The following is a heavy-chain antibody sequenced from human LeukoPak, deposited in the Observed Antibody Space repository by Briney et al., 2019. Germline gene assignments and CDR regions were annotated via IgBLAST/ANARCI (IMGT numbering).Heavy chain of an antibody. D-gene: IGHD5-24*01. V-gene: IGHV3-23*01. J-gene: IGHJ4*02. CDR3: ARGAARMVEMGTIISFEY. CDR1: GFTFSSYA. CDR2: ISGSGGST. Sequence: AGGSLRLSCAASGFTFSSYAMSWVRQAPGKGLEWVSAISGSGGSTYYADSVKGRFTISRDNSKNTLCLQMNSLRAEDTAVYYCARGAARMVEMGTIISFEYWGQGTLVTVSS.